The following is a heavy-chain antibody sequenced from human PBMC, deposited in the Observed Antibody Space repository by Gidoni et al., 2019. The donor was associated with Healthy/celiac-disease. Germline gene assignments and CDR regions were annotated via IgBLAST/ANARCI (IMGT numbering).Heavy chain of an antibody. CDR3: ARDGALEEGYDY. J-gene: IGHJ4*02. Sequence: QVQLQESGPGLVKPSQTLSLTCTVSGGSISSGGYYWSWIRQHPGKGLEWIGYIYYSGSTYYNPSLKSRVTITVAASKNQFSLKLSSVTAADTAVYYCARDGALEEGYDYWGQGTLVTVSS. D-gene: IGHD1-1*01. CDR1: GGSISSGGYY. V-gene: IGHV4-31*03. CDR2: IYYSGST.